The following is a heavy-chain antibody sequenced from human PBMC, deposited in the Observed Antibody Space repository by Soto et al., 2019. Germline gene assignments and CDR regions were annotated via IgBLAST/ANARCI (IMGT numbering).Heavy chain of an antibody. Sequence: QVHLQESGPGLVKPSGTLSLTCAVSGGSISTTKWWSWVRQPPGKGLEWIGEIYHSGSTKYNPSLKTRVTXXXXXXXXXXXXXXXXXXXXXXXXXXXXXXXXXXXXXSGFDYWGQGTLVTVSS. CDR1: GGSISTTKW. CDR2: IYHSGST. J-gene: IGHJ4*02. CDR3: XXXXXXXXXXSGFDY. V-gene: IGHV4-4*02. D-gene: IGHD3-10*01.